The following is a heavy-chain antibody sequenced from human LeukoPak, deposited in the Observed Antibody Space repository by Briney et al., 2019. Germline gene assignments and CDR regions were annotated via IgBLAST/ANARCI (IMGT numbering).Heavy chain of an antibody. V-gene: IGHV3-30*18. CDR1: GFTFSRHG. J-gene: IGHJ4*02. CDR2: ISNDGSRK. Sequence: GGSLRLSCAPSGFTFSRHGMHWVRQAPGKGLEWVAIISNDGSRKYYAHSVKGRFTISRDNSKNTLYLQMNSLRAEDTAVYYCAKDAVSSWSGYSNYFDYWGQGTLVTVSS. D-gene: IGHD3-3*01. CDR3: AKDAVSSWSGYSNYFDY.